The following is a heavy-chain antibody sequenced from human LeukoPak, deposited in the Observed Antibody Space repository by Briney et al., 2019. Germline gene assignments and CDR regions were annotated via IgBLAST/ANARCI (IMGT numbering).Heavy chain of an antibody. CDR3: ARDRGYSSVYFDY. D-gene: IGHD6-19*01. CDR1: GFTFSSYA. V-gene: IGHV3-30-3*01. J-gene: IGHJ4*02. CDR2: ISYDGSNK. Sequence: GGSLRLSCAASGFTFSSYAMHWVRQAPGKGPEWVAVISYDGSNKYYADSVKGRFTISRDNSKNTLYLQMNSLKAEDTAVYYCARDRGYSSVYFDYWGQGTLVTVSS.